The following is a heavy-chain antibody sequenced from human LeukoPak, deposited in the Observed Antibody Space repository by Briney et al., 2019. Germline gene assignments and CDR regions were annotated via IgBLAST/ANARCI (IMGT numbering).Heavy chain of an antibody. CDR1: GFIFSNYG. CDR3: ARDSTYYYDSGSSGPHYFDN. Sequence: GRSLRLSCEVSGFIFSNYGMHWVRQAPGKGLEWVALIWYDGRTKFHADSVRGRFTISRDNSANTLYLQMSSLRAEDTAVYYCARDSTYYYDSGSSGPHYFDNWGQGTLVTVSS. D-gene: IGHD3-10*01. CDR2: IWYDGRTK. J-gene: IGHJ4*02. V-gene: IGHV3-33*01.